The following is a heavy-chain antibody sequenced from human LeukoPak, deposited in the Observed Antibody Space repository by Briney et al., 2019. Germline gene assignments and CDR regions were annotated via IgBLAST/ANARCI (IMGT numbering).Heavy chain of an antibody. D-gene: IGHD1-7*01. CDR1: GYXFTNYW. CDR3: ARLSLTGTYYYGMDV. Sequence: GESLRISCNGSGYXFTNYWISWVRQMPGKGLEWMGRIDPSDSYTNYSPSFQGHVTISADKSISTAYLQWSSLKASDTAMYYCARLSLTGTYYYGMDVWGQGTTVTVSS. J-gene: IGHJ6*02. V-gene: IGHV5-10-1*01. CDR2: IDPSDSYT.